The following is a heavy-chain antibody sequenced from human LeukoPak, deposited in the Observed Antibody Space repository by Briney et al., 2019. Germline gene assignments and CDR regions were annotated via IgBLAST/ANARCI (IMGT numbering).Heavy chain of an antibody. J-gene: IGHJ4*02. Sequence: GGSLRLSCAASGFTFSSYAMSWVRQAPGKGLEWVSAISGSGGSTYYADSVKGRFTISRDNSKNTLYLQMNSLRAEDTAVYYCAKPEKYCSSTSCYFFGGDYFDYWGQGTLVTVSS. V-gene: IGHV3-23*01. CDR1: GFTFSSYA. CDR3: AKPEKYCSSTSCYFFGGDYFDY. CDR2: ISGSGGST. D-gene: IGHD2-2*01.